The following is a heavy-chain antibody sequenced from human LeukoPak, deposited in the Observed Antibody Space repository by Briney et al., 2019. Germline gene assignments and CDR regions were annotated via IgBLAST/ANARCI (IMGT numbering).Heavy chain of an antibody. V-gene: IGHV3-11*01. D-gene: IGHD3-22*01. Sequence: GGSLRLSCAASGFTFSDYYMSWIRQAPGKGLEWVSYISSSGSTIYYADSVKGRFTISRDNAKNSLYLQMNSLRAEDTAVYYCASGYDSSGYYLYYYYYYYMDVWGKGTTVTVSS. CDR2: ISSSGSTI. CDR3: ASGYDSSGYYLYYYYYYYMDV. J-gene: IGHJ6*03. CDR1: GFTFSDYY.